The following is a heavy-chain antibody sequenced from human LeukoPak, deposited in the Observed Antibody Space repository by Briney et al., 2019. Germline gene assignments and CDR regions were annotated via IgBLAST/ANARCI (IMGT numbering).Heavy chain of an antibody. CDR3: AHRDTTMVRVDY. J-gene: IGHJ4*02. Sequence: GGSLRLSCAASGFTFRNASMSWVRQAPGKGLEWVGRIKSKTDGGTTDYAAPVKGRFTISRDDAKNTLYLQMNSLTTEDTAVYFCAHRDTTMVRVDYWGQGTLVTVSS. D-gene: IGHD5-18*01. V-gene: IGHV3-15*01. CDR2: IKSKTDGGTT. CDR1: GFTFRNAS.